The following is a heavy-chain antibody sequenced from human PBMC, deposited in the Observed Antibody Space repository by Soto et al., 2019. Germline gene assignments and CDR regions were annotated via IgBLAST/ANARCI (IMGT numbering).Heavy chain of an antibody. CDR2: ISYDGSNK. CDR1: GFTFSSYG. Sequence: QVQLVESGGGVVQPGRSLRLSCAASGFTFSSYGMHWVRQAPGKGLEWVAVISYDGSNKYYADSVKGRFTISRDNSKNTLYLQMNSLRAADTAVYYCASEGGLNWFDPWGQGTLVTVSS. V-gene: IGHV3-30*03. CDR3: ASEGGLNWFDP. D-gene: IGHD3-16*01. J-gene: IGHJ5*02.